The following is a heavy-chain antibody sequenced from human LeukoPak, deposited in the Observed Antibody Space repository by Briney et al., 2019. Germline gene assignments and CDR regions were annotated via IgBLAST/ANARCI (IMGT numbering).Heavy chain of an antibody. D-gene: IGHD3-9*01. CDR1: GFTVSSNY. CDR3: ATAYDTTRDFDY. J-gene: IGHJ4*02. CDR2: IYSGGST. Sequence: GGSLRLSCAASGFTVSSNYTSWVRQAPGKGLEWVSVIYSGGSTYYADSVKGRFTISRDNSKNTLYLQMNSLRAEDTAVYYCATAYDTTRDFDYWGQGTLVTVSS. V-gene: IGHV3-66*02.